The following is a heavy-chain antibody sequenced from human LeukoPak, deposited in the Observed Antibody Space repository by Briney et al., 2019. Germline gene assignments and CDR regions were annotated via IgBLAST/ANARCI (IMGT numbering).Heavy chain of an antibody. CDR1: GFTFSSYA. J-gene: IGHJ5*02. V-gene: IGHV3-23*01. CDR2: ISGRGSDT. Sequence: GGSLRLSCAASGFTFSSYAMSWVRRAPGKGLEWVSAISGRGSDTYYADSVKGRFTISRDNSKNTLYLQMNSLRAEDTALYYCARELEPLMAWGQGTLVTVSS. D-gene: IGHD1-1*01. CDR3: ARELEPLMA.